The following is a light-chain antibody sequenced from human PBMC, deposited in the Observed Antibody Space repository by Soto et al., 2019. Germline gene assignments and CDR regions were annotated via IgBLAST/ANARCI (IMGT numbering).Light chain of an antibody. V-gene: IGKV3-11*01. CDR3: QQRSDWPST. Sequence: DIVLTQSPATLSLSPGERPPLSCRAIQGFTSYLAWYQRKPGQALRLLIYDASNRATGIPARFSGSGSGTDFTLTISSLEPEDFAVYYCQQRSDWPSTFGGGTKVEI. CDR1: QGFTSY. CDR2: DAS. J-gene: IGKJ4*01.